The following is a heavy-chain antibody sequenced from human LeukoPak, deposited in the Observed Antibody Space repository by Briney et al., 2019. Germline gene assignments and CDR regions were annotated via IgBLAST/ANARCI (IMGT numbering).Heavy chain of an antibody. D-gene: IGHD3-9*01. CDR2: ISYDGSNK. V-gene: IGHV3-30-3*01. CDR3: ARAPRGYFDWLLYPDPFDY. Sequence: TGGSLRLSCAASGFTFSSYAMHWARQAPGKGLEWVAVISYDGSNKYYADSVKGRFTISRDNSKNTLYLQMNSLRAEDTAVYYCARAPRGYFDWLLYPDPFDYWGQGTLVTVSS. CDR1: GFTFSSYA. J-gene: IGHJ4*02.